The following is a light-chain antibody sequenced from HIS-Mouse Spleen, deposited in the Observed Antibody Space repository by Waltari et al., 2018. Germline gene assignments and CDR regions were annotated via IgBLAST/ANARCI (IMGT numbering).Light chain of an antibody. CDR2: EGS. CDR1: SSDVGSYTL. V-gene: IGLV2-23*01. J-gene: IGLJ2*01. Sequence: QSALTQPASVSGSPGQSLTIPCTGTSSDVGSYTLVSWYQQHPGKAPKLMIYEGSKRPSGVSNRFSGSKSGNTASLTISGLQAEDEADYYCCSYAGSSTVVFGGGTKLTVL. CDR3: CSYAGSSTVV.